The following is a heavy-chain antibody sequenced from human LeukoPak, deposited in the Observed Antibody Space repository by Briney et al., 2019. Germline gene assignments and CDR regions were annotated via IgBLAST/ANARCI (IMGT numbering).Heavy chain of an antibody. Sequence: GGSLRLSCAASGFTVSSNYMSWVRQAPGKGLEWVSVIYSGGSTYYADSVKGRFTISRDNSRNTLYLQMDSLRAEDTAVYSCAREAFGQLWFDYWGQGTLVTVSS. CDR3: AREAFGQLWFDY. CDR2: IYSGGST. V-gene: IGHV3-53*05. CDR1: GFTVSSNY. J-gene: IGHJ4*02. D-gene: IGHD5-18*01.